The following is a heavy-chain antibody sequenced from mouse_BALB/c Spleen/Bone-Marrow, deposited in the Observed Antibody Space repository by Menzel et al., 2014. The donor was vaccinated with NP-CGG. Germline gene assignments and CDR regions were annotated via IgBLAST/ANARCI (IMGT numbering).Heavy chain of an antibody. Sequence: EVKLVESGGGLVQPGGSMKLSCAASGFTFSNYWMNWVRQSPEKGLEWVAEIRLKSNNYGTHYAESVKGRFTISIDDSKNNVSLHMNNLRAEDAGIYYCTRLRYDEGYYFDYWGQGTTLSVSS. J-gene: IGHJ2*01. V-gene: IGHV6-6*02. CDR3: TRLRYDEGYYFDY. CDR1: GFTFSNYW. CDR2: IRLKSNNYGT. D-gene: IGHD2-14*01.